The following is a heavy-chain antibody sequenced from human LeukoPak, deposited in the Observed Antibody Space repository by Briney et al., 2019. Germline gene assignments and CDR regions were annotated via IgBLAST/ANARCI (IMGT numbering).Heavy chain of an antibody. J-gene: IGHJ6*03. Sequence: SETLSLTCTVSGFSISTGYYGVWIRQPPGRGLEWIGSLYHSDSAYYNTSLRSRVSMSVDTSKNQFSLTLSFVTAADTAVYYCARQHDSYYYYYIDVWGSGTTVTVSS. CDR3: ARQHDSYYYYYIDV. CDR2: LYHSDSA. V-gene: IGHV4-38-2*02. CDR1: GFSISTGYY.